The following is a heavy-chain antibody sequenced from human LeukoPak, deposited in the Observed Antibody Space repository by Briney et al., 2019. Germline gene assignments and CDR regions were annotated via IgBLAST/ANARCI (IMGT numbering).Heavy chain of an antibody. CDR3: HLYCSGGSCYGLPSDY. CDR1: GFTFSSYE. Sequence: GSLRLSCAASGFTFSSYEMNWVRQPPGKGLEGIGEINHSGSTNYNPSLKSRVTISVDTSKNQFSLKLSSVTAADTAVYYCHLYCSGGSCYGLPSDYWGQGTLVTVSS. D-gene: IGHD2-15*01. V-gene: IGHV4-34*08. J-gene: IGHJ4*02. CDR2: INHSGST.